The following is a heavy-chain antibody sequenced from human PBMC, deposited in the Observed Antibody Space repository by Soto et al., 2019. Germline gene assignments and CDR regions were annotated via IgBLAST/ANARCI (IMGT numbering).Heavy chain of an antibody. CDR2: ISSSSSYI. Sequence: EVQLVESGGGLVKPGGSLRLSCAASGFTFSSYSMNWVRQAPGKGLEWVSSISSSSSYIYYADSVKGRFTISRDNAKNSLYVQMNSLRAEEPAVYYCARDVYGSSRYFDYWGQGTLVTVSS. CDR3: ARDVYGSSRYFDY. J-gene: IGHJ4*02. D-gene: IGHD6-6*01. V-gene: IGHV3-21*01. CDR1: GFTFSSYS.